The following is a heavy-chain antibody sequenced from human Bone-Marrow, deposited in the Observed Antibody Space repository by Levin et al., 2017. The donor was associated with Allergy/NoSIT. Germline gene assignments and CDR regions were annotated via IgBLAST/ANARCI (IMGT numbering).Heavy chain of an antibody. CDR2: INPSAGTT. D-gene: IGHD4-23*01. V-gene: IGHV1-46*01. CDR3: ARKTTVADFDY. J-gene: IGHJ4*02. Sequence: GESLKISCTAFGYTFSNYDIHWVRQALGQGLEWMGIINPSAGTTRYAQKFQGRVTMTRDTSTSTVYMELSSLSSEDTAVYYCARKTTVADFDYWGQGTLVTVSS. CDR1: GYTFSNYD.